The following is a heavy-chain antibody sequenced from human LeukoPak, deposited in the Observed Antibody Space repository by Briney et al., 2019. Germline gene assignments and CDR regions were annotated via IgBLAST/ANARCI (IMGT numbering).Heavy chain of an antibody. J-gene: IGHJ6*02. D-gene: IGHD2-2*01. CDR1: GGSISSGSYY. Sequence: SETLSLTCTASGGSISSGSYYWSWIRQPAGKGLEWIGRIYTSGSTNYNPSLKSRVTISVDTSKNQFSLKLSSVTAADTAVYYCARDPIVVVPAAIYYYYGMDVWGQGTTVTVSS. CDR2: IYTSGST. V-gene: IGHV4-61*02. CDR3: ARDPIVVVPAAIYYYYGMDV.